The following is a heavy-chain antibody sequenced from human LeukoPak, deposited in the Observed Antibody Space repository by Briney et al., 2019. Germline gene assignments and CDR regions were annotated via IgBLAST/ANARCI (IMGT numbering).Heavy chain of an antibody. Sequence: SETLSLTCTVSGGSITSYYWSWIRQPPGKGLEWIGYIFYSGSTNYNPSLKSRVTISVDTSKSQFSLTLNSVTAADTAVYYCARTTVTVSHFDYWGQGILVAVSS. J-gene: IGHJ4*02. CDR1: GGSITSYY. V-gene: IGHV4-59*08. CDR3: ARTTVTVSHFDY. D-gene: IGHD4-17*01. CDR2: IFYSGST.